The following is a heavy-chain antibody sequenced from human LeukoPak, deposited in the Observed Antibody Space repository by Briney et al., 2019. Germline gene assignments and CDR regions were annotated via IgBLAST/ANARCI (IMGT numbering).Heavy chain of an antibody. CDR2: ISYDGSNK. J-gene: IGHJ4*02. Sequence: GGSLRLSCAASRFTFSNYAMHWVRQAPGKGLEWVAVISYDGSNKYYADSVKGRFTISRDNSKNTLYLQMNSLRAEDTAVYYCARESRDYGDHYFDYWGQGTLVTVSS. CDR1: RFTFSNYA. CDR3: ARESRDYGDHYFDY. D-gene: IGHD4-17*01. V-gene: IGHV3-30*04.